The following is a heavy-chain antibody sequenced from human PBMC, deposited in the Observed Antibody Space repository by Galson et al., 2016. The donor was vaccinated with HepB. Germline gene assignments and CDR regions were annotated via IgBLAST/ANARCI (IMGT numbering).Heavy chain of an antibody. V-gene: IGHV1-18*01. CDR2: ISTYNGDT. CDR1: GYTFTSYG. D-gene: IGHD3-22*01. J-gene: IGHJ4*02. Sequence: SVKVSCKASGYTFTSYGISWVRQAPGQGLEWMGWISTYNGDTNSAQKLQGRVTMTTGTSTTTDYMELRSIGSDDTAMYYCARSNNYYDSSSYHPDYWGQGTLVTVSS. CDR3: ARSNNYYDSSSYHPDY.